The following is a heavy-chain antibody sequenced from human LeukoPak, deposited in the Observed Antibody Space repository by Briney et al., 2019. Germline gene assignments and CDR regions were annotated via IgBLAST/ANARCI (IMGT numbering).Heavy chain of an antibody. Sequence: PGGSLRLSCAASGSTFSRYSMNWVRQAPGKGLEWVSSISSSSSYIYYADSVKGRFTISRDNAKNSLYLQMNSLRAEDTAVYYCARDFWGISRQPVGQHVEVDYWGQGTLVTVSS. D-gene: IGHD3-16*01. CDR3: ARDFWGISRQPVGQHVEVDY. J-gene: IGHJ4*02. CDR1: GSTFSRYS. V-gene: IGHV3-21*01. CDR2: ISSSSSYI.